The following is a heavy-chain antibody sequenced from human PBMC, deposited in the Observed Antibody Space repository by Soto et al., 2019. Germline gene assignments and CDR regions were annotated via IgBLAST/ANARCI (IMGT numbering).Heavy chain of an antibody. CDR1: GGSFSGYY. CDR2: INHSGST. V-gene: IGHV4-34*01. D-gene: IGHD2-15*01. CDR3: ARGRLNSHVVVVAATPDWDY. Sequence: QVQLQQWGAGLLKPSETLSLTCAVYGGSFSGYYWSWIRQPPGKGLEWIGEINHSGSTNYNPSLMGRATIRGDSSNHQFSVKLSSVTAADTAVYYCARGRLNSHVVVVAATPDWDYWGQGTLVTVSS. J-gene: IGHJ4*02.